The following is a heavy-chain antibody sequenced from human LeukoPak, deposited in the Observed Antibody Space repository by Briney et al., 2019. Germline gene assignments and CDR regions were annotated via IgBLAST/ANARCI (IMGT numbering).Heavy chain of an antibody. CDR3: TRMMYNWNDNYYYGMDV. CDR1: GFTVSSNY. CDR2: IYSGGST. J-gene: IGHJ6*02. D-gene: IGHD1-1*01. Sequence: GGSLRLSCAASGFTVSSNYMNWVRQAPGQGLEWVSVIYSGGSTYYADSVKGRFTISRDNSKNTLYLQVNSLRAEDTAVYYCTRMMYNWNDNYYYGMDVWGQGTTVTVSS. V-gene: IGHV3-66*01.